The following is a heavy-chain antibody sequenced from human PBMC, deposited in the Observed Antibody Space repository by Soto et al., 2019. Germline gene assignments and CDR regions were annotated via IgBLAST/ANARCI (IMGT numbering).Heavy chain of an antibody. CDR1: GFTFSSYA. CDR2: IIRSGGST. V-gene: IGHV3-23*01. D-gene: IGHD6-13*01. Sequence: ESGGGLVQPGGSLRLSCAASGFTFSSYAMSWVRQAPGKGLEWVSGIIRSGGSTYYADSVKGRFTISRDNSKNTLYLQMNTLRAEDTAVYYCATSGSNSWYYNGMDVWGQGTTVTVSS. CDR3: ATSGSNSWYYNGMDV. J-gene: IGHJ6*02.